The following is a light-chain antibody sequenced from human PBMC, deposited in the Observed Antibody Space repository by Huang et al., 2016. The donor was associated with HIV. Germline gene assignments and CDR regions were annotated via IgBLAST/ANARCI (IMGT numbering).Light chain of an antibody. CDR1: QSVSSN. Sequence: EIVMTQSPATLSVSPGERATLSCRASQSVSSNLAWYQQKPGQAPRLLIYAPSTRATYNPARFSVSGSGTEFTLTISSLQSEDFAVYYCQHYRVWPPVYTFGQGTKLEIK. CDR2: APS. CDR3: QHYRVWPPVYT. V-gene: IGKV3-15*01. J-gene: IGKJ2*01.